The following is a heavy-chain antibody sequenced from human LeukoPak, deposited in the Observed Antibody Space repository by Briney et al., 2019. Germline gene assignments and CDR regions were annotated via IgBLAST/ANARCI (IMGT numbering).Heavy chain of an antibody. CDR2: INPNSGGT. V-gene: IGHV1-2*02. Sequence: VASVKVSCKASGYTFTGYYMHWVRQAPGQGLEWMGWINPNSGGTNYAQKFQGRVTMTRDTSISTAYMELSRLRSDDTAVYYCASLMGYDSSGYYYFDCWGQGTLVTVSS. CDR3: ASLMGYDSSGYYYFDC. J-gene: IGHJ4*02. CDR1: GYTFTGYY. D-gene: IGHD3-22*01.